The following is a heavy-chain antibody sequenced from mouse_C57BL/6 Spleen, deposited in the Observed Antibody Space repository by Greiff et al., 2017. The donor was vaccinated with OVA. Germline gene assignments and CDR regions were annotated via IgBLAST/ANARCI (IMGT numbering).Heavy chain of an antibody. J-gene: IGHJ1*03. Sequence: VQLQQPGAELVRPGSSVKLSCKASGYTFTSYWMHWVKQRPIQGLEWIGNIDPSDSDTHYNQKFKDKATLTVEKSSSTAYMQLSSLTSEDSAVYYCARDYGNYWYFDVWGTGTTVTVSS. CDR2: IDPSDSDT. V-gene: IGHV1-52*01. CDR3: ARDYGNYWYFDV. D-gene: IGHD2-1*01. CDR1: GYTFTSYW.